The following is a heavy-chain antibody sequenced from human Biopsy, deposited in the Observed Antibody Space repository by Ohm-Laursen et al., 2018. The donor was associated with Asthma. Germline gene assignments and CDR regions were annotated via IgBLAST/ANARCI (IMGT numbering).Heavy chain of an antibody. CDR2: IYYSGRT. CDR3: ARAVSSSSYWYFDL. D-gene: IGHD6-6*01. J-gene: IGHJ2*01. CDR1: GDAMSTSGSY. V-gene: IGHV4-39*02. Sequence: TLSLTCIVSGDAMSTSGSYWGWIRQSPGKGLEWIGSIYYSGRTYYNPSLGSRVTISANTSKNHFPLKVTFVTAADTAVYYCARAVSSSSYWYFDLWGRGDLVTVSS.